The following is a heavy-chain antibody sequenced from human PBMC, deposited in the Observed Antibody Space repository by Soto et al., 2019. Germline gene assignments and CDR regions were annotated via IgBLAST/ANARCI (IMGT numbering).Heavy chain of an antibody. CDR1: GYTFIGYN. CDR3: AREPRPLWYFDY. CDR2: INPNSGEV. Sequence: ASVKVSCKASGYTFIGYNIHWVRQAPGQALEWMGRINPNSGEVTYGETFQGRVTMTRDTSNNTAYIELSRLRSDDTAVYYCAREPRPLWYFDYCAQGTLLAVSS. D-gene: IGHD6-6*01. V-gene: IGHV1-2*06. J-gene: IGHJ4*02.